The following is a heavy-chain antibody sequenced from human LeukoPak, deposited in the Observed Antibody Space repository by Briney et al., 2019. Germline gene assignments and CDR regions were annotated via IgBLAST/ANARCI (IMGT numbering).Heavy chain of an antibody. CDR2: ISYDGSNK. Sequence: PGRSLRLSCAASGFTFSSYAMHWVRQAPGKGLEWVAVISYDGSNKYYADSVKGRFTISRDNSKNTLYLQMNNLRAEDTAVYYCARTLFYYDILTGYSTHFDYWGQGTLVTVSS. J-gene: IGHJ4*02. CDR1: GFTFSSYA. V-gene: IGHV3-30-3*01. CDR3: ARTLFYYDILTGYSTHFDY. D-gene: IGHD3-9*01.